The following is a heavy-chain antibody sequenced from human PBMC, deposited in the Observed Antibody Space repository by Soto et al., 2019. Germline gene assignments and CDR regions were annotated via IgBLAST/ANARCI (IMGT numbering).Heavy chain of an antibody. V-gene: IGHV3-7*01. D-gene: IGHD3-22*01. J-gene: IGHJ4*02. CDR2: IKQDGSEK. CDR3: ASLNWYDSNGRVKGFGY. Sequence: GGSLRLSCAASGFTFSSYWMSWVRQAPGKGLEWVANIKQDGSEKYYVDSVKGRFTISRDNAKNSLYLQMNSLRAEDTAVYYSASLNWYDSNGRVKGFGYWGQGTLVTVSS. CDR1: GFTFSSYW.